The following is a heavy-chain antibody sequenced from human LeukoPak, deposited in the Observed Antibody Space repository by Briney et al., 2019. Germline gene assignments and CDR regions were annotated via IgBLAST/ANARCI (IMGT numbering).Heavy chain of an antibody. CDR2: IYYSGYT. CDR1: GGSISSYY. CDR3: ARSVEGYCSGDNCYYYYYYMDV. D-gene: IGHD2-15*01. J-gene: IGHJ6*03. V-gene: IGHV4-59*01. Sequence: SETLSLTCTVSGGSISSYYWSWIRQPPGKGLEWIGYIYYSGYTNYNPSLKSRVTISVDTSKNQFSLKLSSVTAADTAVYYCARSVEGYCSGDNCYYYYYYMDVWGKGTTVTVSS.